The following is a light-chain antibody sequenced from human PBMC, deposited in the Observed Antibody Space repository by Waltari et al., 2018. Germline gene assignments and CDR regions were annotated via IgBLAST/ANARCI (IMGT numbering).Light chain of an antibody. CDR1: QSVGRS. CDR2: DAS. J-gene: IGKJ4*01. CDR3: LERSNWPPT. V-gene: IGKV3-11*01. Sequence: EIVLTQSPATLSLSPGDRATLSCRASQSVGRSLSWYQQKPGQPPRLLIYDASTRAAGVPARISGSGSAADFTLTISSLEPEDFAVYFCLERSNWPPTFGGGTTVEI.